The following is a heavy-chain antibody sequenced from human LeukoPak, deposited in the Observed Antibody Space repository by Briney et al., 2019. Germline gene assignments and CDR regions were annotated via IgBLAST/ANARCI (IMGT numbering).Heavy chain of an antibody. J-gene: IGHJ4*02. CDR3: AGLGEAGTFDY. D-gene: IGHD3-10*01. CDR2: IIPIFGTA. Sequence: SVKVSCKASGGTFSSYAISWVRQAPGQGLEWMGRIIPIFGTANYAQKFQGRVTITTDESTSTAYMELSSLRSEDTAVYYCAGLGEAGTFDYWGQGTLVTVSS. V-gene: IGHV1-69*05. CDR1: GGTFSSYA.